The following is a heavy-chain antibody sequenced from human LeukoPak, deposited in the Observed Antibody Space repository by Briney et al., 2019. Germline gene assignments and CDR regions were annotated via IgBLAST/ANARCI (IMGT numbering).Heavy chain of an antibody. CDR1: GGSISSGNW. Sequence: SGTLSLTCAVSGGSISSGNWWSWVRQPPGKGLEWIGENYHSGSTNYNPSLKSRVTISVDKSKNQYSLKLSSVTAADTAVYYCARKISAAGSRWFDPWGQGTLVTVSS. D-gene: IGHD6-13*01. V-gene: IGHV4-4*02. J-gene: IGHJ5*02. CDR2: NYHSGST. CDR3: ARKISAAGSRWFDP.